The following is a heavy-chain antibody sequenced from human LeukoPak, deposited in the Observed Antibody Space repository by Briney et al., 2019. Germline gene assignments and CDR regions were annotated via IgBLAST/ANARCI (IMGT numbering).Heavy chain of an antibody. CDR3: AKQIVVVPAAIDY. CDR2: ISGSGGST. J-gene: IGHJ4*02. Sequence: PGGSLRLSCAVSGFTFSSYAMSWVRQAPGKGLEWVSAISGSGGSTYYADSVKGRFTISRDNSKNTLYLQMNSLRAEDTAVYYCAKQIVVVPAAIDYWGQGTLVTVSS. V-gene: IGHV3-23*01. CDR1: GFTFSSYA. D-gene: IGHD2-2*01.